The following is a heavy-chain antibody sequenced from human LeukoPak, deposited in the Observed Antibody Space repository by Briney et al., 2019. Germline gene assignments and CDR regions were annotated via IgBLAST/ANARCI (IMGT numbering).Heavy chain of an antibody. V-gene: IGHV4-34*01. J-gene: IGHJ4*02. D-gene: IGHD3-3*01. CDR1: GGSFSGYY. Sequence: ASETLSLTCAVYGGSFSGYYWSWIRQPPGKGLEWIGEINHSGSTNYNPSLKSRVTISVDTSKNQFSLKLSSVTAADTAVYYCARGRSRFLEWLSQQPFDYWGQGTLVTVSS. CDR2: INHSGST. CDR3: ARGRSRFLEWLSQQPFDY.